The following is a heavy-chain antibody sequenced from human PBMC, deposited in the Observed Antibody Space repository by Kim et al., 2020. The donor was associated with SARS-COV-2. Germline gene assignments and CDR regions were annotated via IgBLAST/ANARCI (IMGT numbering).Heavy chain of an antibody. CDR2: INHSGST. CDR3: ARGRWGHCSGGSCYSGSASYAFDI. J-gene: IGHJ3*02. D-gene: IGHD2-15*01. Sequence: SETLSLTCAVYGGSFSGYYWSWIRQPPGKGLEWIGEINHSGSTNYNPSLKSRVTISVDTSKNQFSLKLSSVTAADTAVYYCARGRWGHCSGGSCYSGSASYAFDIWGQGTMVTVSS. CDR1: GGSFSGYY. V-gene: IGHV4-34*01.